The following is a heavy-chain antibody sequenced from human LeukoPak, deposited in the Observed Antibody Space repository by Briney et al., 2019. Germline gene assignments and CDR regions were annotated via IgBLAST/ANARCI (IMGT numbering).Heavy chain of an antibody. D-gene: IGHD3-10*01. CDR1: GYTFTSYG. CDR2: ISAYNGNT. Sequence: GASVKVSCKASGYTFTSYGISWVRQAPGQGLEWMGWISAYNGNTNYAQKLQGRVTMTTDTSTSTAYMELRSLRSDDTAVYYCARAWKSLGHSKGITMVRGVRPFDYWGQGTLVTVSS. J-gene: IGHJ4*02. V-gene: IGHV1-18*01. CDR3: ARAWKSLGHSKGITMVRGVRPFDY.